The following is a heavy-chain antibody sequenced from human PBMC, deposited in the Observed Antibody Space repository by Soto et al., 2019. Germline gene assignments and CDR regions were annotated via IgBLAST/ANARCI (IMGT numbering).Heavy chain of an antibody. J-gene: IGHJ6*02. V-gene: IGHV1-69*13. CDR1: GGTFSSYA. CDR3: AKGGDIVVVQDAWARSYYGLDV. CDR2: IIPIFGTA. Sequence: ASVKVSCKASGGTFSSYAISWVRQAPGQGLEWMGGIIPIFGTANYAQKFQGRVTITADESTSTAYMELSSLRSEDTAVYYCAKGGDIVVVQDAWARSYYGLDVWGQGTTVTVSS. D-gene: IGHD2-2*01.